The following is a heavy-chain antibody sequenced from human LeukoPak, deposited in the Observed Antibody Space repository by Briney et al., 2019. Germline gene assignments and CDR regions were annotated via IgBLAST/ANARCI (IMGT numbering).Heavy chain of an antibody. CDR2: ISYDGSNK. D-gene: IGHD3-16*01. Sequence: PGRSLRLSCAASGFTFSSYAMHWVRQAPGKGLEWVAVISYDGSNKYYADSVKGRFTISRDNSKNTLYLQMNSLRAEDTAVYYCAKAGDHSYFYMDVWGKGTTVTVSS. V-gene: IGHV3-30*04. CDR1: GFTFSSYA. J-gene: IGHJ6*03. CDR3: AKAGDHSYFYMDV.